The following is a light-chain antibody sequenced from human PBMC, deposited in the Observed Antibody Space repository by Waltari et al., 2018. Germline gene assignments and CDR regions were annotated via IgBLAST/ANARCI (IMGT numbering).Light chain of an antibody. CDR1: QTISSW. V-gene: IGKV1-5*03. CDR3: QQFHLSPLT. CDR2: KAS. J-gene: IGKJ4*01. Sequence: QMTQSPSTLSASVGDRVTISCRASQTISSWLAWYQQKPGKAPRLLIHKASTLESGVSSRFSGSGAGTDFTLTINSLQPNDSATYYCQQFHLSPLTFGGGTKVEIK.